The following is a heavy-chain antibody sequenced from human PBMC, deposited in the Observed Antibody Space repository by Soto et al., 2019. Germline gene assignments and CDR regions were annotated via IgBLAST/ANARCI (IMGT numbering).Heavy chain of an antibody. Sequence: HEHLVQSGAEVKRPGASLKVSCKASGYSFTGYYIHWVRQAPGQGLEWMGWINPDSGATNYAQNLQGRVTMTSDTSITTASMDLPSLTSDDTAVYYCARGEYGTGGYPFPYFDYWGQGTLVIVSS. CDR2: INPDSGAT. CDR3: ARGEYGTGGYPFPYFDY. CDR1: GYSFTGYY. J-gene: IGHJ4*02. V-gene: IGHV1-2*02. D-gene: IGHD2-8*02.